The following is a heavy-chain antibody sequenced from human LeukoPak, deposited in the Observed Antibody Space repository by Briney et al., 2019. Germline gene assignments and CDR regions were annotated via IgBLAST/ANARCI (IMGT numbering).Heavy chain of an antibody. V-gene: IGHV1-46*01. CDR3: ARGGDGYSYYYYYMDV. J-gene: IGHJ6*03. CDR1: GYTFTSYY. CDR2: INPSGGST. Sequence: GASVKVSCKASGYTFTSYYMHWVRQAPGQGLEWMGIINPSGGSTSYPQKFQGRVTMTRDTSTSTVYMELSSLRSEDTAVYYCARGGDGYSYYYYYMDVWGKGTTVTISS. D-gene: IGHD5-24*01.